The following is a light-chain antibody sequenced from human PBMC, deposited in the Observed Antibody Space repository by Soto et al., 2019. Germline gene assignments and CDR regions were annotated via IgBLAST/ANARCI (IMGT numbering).Light chain of an antibody. CDR2: WAS. J-gene: IGKJ1*01. CDR3: KQYYSTLWT. CDR1: QSVLYSSNNKNY. V-gene: IGKV4-1*01. Sequence: DIVMTQSPDSLAVSLGERATINCKSSQSVLYSSNNKNYLAWYQQKPGQPPKLLIYWASTRESGVPDRFSGSGSGKDFTLTISSLQAEDVAVYYSKQYYSTLWTFGQGTKVEIK.